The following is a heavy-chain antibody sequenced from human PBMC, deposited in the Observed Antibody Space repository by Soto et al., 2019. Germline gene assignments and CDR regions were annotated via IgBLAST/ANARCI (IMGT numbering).Heavy chain of an antibody. D-gene: IGHD6-6*01. CDR3: MSFTPPYSSSSSDRDY. CDR2: IYYSGST. J-gene: IGHJ4*02. V-gene: IGHV4-61*01. Sequence: QVQLQESGPGLVKPSETLSLTCTVPGGSVSSGSYYWSWIRQPPGKGLEWIGYIYYSGSTNYNPSLKSRVTISVDTSKNQFSLKLSSVTAADTAVYYCMSFTPPYSSSSSDRDYWGQGTLVTVSS. CDR1: GGSVSSGSYY.